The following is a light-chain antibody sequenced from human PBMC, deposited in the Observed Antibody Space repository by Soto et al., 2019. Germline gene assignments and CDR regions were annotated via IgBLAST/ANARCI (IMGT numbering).Light chain of an antibody. J-gene: IGKJ1*01. CDR1: QSVSSN. Sequence: EIVMTQSPATLSVSPGERDTLSCRASQSVSSNLAWYQQKPGQAPRLLIYCASTRATGIPARFSGSGSGTEFTLTISSLQSEDFAVYYCQQYNNWPRTFGQGTKVEI. CDR2: CAS. CDR3: QQYNNWPRT. V-gene: IGKV3-15*01.